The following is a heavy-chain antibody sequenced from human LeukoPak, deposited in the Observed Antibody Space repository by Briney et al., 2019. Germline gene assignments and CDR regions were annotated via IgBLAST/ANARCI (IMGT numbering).Heavy chain of an antibody. Sequence: GASVKVSCKASGYTCTAYYMLWVRQAPGQGLEWMGRINPNSGGTNYAQKFLGRVTMTRDTSISTAYKELSRMRSDDTAVYYCARDVVYKDGYDVRYYYYYYMDVWGKGTTVTVSS. J-gene: IGHJ6*03. CDR1: GYTCTAYY. V-gene: IGHV1-2*06. CDR3: ARDVVYKDGYDVRYYYYYYMDV. D-gene: IGHD5-12*01. CDR2: INPNSGGT.